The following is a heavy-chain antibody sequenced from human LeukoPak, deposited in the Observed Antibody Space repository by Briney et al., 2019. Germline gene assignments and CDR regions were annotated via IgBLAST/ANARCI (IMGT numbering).Heavy chain of an antibody. CDR2: IYYSGST. V-gene: IGHV4-31*03. Sequence: PSETLSLTCTVSGGSISSGGYYWSWIRQHPGKGLEWIGYIYYSGSTYYNPSLKSRVTISVDTSKNQFSLKLSSVTAADTAVYYCARDRMEYSSSWYEYYMDVWSKGTTVTVSS. J-gene: IGHJ6*03. D-gene: IGHD6-13*01. CDR3: ARDRMEYSSSWYEYYMDV. CDR1: GGSISSGGYY.